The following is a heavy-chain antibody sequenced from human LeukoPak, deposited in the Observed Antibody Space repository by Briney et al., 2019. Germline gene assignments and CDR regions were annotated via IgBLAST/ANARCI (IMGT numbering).Heavy chain of an antibody. Sequence: GGSLRLSCAASGFAFSSYWLSWVRQAPGRGLEWVANIKQDGSEKHYVDSMKGRFTISRDNAKNSLYLQMHSLRPEDTAVYYCARYCGGDCYGMDVWGQGTTVTVSS. CDR3: ARYCGGDCYGMDV. D-gene: IGHD2-21*01. V-gene: IGHV3-7*01. CDR1: GFAFSSYW. CDR2: IKQDGSEK. J-gene: IGHJ6*02.